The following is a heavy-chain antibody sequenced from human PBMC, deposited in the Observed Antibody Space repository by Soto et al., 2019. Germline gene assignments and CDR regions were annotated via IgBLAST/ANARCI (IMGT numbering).Heavy chain of an antibody. CDR3: AKPPDYNWNDY. J-gene: IGHJ4*02. D-gene: IGHD1-20*01. CDR1: GFTFSSYT. CDR2: VSGSGGST. Sequence: EVQLLESGGGLVQPGGSLRLSCAASGFTFSSYTMSWVRQAPGKGLEWISAVSGSGGSTYYADSVKGRFTISSDNSKDTLSLHMNNLRAEDTAVYYCAKPPDYNWNDYWGQGTLVTVSS. V-gene: IGHV3-23*01.